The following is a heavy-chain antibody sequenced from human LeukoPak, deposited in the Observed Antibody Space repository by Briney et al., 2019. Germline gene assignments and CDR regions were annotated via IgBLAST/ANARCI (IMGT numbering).Heavy chain of an antibody. D-gene: IGHD4-11*01. CDR1: GFTFSTYA. CDR2: ISGSGTGT. J-gene: IGHJ4*02. Sequence: GGSLRLSCGVSGFTFSTYAMSWLRQAPGKGLDWVSAISGSGTGTYYADSLQGRFIISRDNSKDTLSLQMNSLRAEDTAVYYCAKAYSIFAANSYYFDYWGQGTLVTVSS. CDR3: AKAYSIFAANSYYFDY. V-gene: IGHV3-23*01.